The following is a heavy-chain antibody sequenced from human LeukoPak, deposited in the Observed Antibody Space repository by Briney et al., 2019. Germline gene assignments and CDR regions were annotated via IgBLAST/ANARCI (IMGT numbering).Heavy chain of an antibody. J-gene: IGHJ4*02. CDR3: ASGITIFGVFPKV. CDR2: IYPGDSDT. CDR1: GYSFTSYW. V-gene: IGHV5-51*01. D-gene: IGHD3-3*01. Sequence: GESLRISCKGSGYSFTSYWIGWVRQMPGKGLEWMGIIYPGDSDTRYSPSFQGQVTISADKSISTAYLQWSSLKASDTAMYYCASGITIFGVFPKVWGQGTLVTVSS.